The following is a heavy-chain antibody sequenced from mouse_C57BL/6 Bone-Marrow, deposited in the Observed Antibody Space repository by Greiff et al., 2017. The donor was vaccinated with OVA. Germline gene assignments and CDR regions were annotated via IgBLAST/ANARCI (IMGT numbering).Heavy chain of an antibody. J-gene: IGHJ3*01. CDR3: TRVYYGSSYVAWFAY. CDR2: IDPETGGT. CDR1: GYTFTDYE. Sequence: QVQLQRSGAELVRPGASVTLSCKASGYTFTDYEMHWVKQTPVHGLEWIGAIDPETGGTAYNQKFKGKAILTADKSSSTAYMELRSLTSEDSAVYYCTRVYYGSSYVAWFAYWGQGTLVTVSA. V-gene: IGHV1-15*01. D-gene: IGHD1-1*01.